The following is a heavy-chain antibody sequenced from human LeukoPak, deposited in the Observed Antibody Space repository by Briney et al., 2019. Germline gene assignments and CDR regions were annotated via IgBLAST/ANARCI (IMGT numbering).Heavy chain of an antibody. D-gene: IGHD3/OR15-3a*01. Sequence: PSETLSLTCTVSGGSISSGGYYWSWIRQPAGKGLEWVGHMYTSGTTYYSPSLKSRVTISVDTSDSQVSLRLSSVTPAGTVVYYCARGIDVDPVICGLLGSLGQGTPVTVSS. CDR3: ARGIDVDPVICGLLGS. CDR2: MYTSGTT. V-gene: IGHV4-61*09. J-gene: IGHJ5*01. CDR1: GGSISSGGYY.